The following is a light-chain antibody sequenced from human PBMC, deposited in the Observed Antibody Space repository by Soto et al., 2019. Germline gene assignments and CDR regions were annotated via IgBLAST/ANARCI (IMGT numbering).Light chain of an antibody. V-gene: IGKV3-15*01. J-gene: IGKJ4*01. CDR1: QSVSGN. CDR3: QQYNNWPPLT. Sequence: EIVMTQSPATLSVSPGERATLSCRASQSVSGNLAWYQQKPGQAPRLLIYGASTRSTSIPARFSDSGSGTEFTLTISSLQSEDFAVYYCQQYNNWPPLTFGGGTKVEIK. CDR2: GAS.